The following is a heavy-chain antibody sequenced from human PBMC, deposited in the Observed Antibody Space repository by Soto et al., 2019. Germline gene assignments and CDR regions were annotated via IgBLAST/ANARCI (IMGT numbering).Heavy chain of an antibody. CDR1: GGSFSGYY. Sequence: SETLSLTCAVYGGSFSGYYWRWILQPPGQGLEWIGYIYHSGSTYYNPSLKSRVTISVDRSKNQFSLKLSSVTAADTAVYYCARNYYGSGSYYNGGYYYGMDVWGQGTTVS. D-gene: IGHD3-10*01. V-gene: IGHV4-34*01. CDR3: ARNYYGSGSYYNGGYYYGMDV. CDR2: IYHSGST. J-gene: IGHJ6*02.